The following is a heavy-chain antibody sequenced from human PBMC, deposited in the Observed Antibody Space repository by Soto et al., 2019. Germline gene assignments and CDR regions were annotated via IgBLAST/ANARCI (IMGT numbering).Heavy chain of an antibody. Sequence: LRLSCAASGFTFSSYSMNWVRQAPGKGLEWVSSISSSSSYIYYADSVKGRFTISRDNAKNSLYLQMNSLRAEDTAVYYCASTPYYYDTSGYYYWGQGTLVTVSS. J-gene: IGHJ4*02. V-gene: IGHV3-21*01. CDR2: ISSSSSYI. CDR3: ASTPYYYDTSGYYY. D-gene: IGHD3-22*01. CDR1: GFTFSSYS.